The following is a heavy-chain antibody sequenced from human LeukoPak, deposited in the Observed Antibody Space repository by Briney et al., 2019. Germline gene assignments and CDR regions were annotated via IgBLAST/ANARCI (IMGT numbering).Heavy chain of an antibody. CDR2: IIPIFGTA. D-gene: IGHD3-10*01. CDR3: GRALTMVRGVLYGMDV. J-gene: IGHJ6*02. V-gene: IGHV1-69*01. Sequence: SVKVSCKASGGTFSSYAISWVRQAPGQGLEWMGGIIPIFGTANYAQKFQGRVTITADESTSTAYMELSSLRSEDTAVYYCGRALTMVRGVLYGMDVWGQGTTVTVSS. CDR1: GGTFSSYA.